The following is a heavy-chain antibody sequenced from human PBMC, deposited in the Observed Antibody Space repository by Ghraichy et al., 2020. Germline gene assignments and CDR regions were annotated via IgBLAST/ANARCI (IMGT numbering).Heavy chain of an antibody. CDR3: ARGSRVVRFYYYDGMDV. CDR2: ITSSSRTI. Sequence: GGSLRLSCVGSGFTFSSYSMNWVRQSPGKGLEWVSYITSSSRTIFYADSVKGRFTISRDNAQNSLYLQMNSLRDEDTAEYYCARGSRVVRFYYYDGMDVWGQGNGHRLL. D-gene: IGHD4-23*01. J-gene: IGHJ6*02. CDR1: GFTFSSYS. V-gene: IGHV3-48*02.